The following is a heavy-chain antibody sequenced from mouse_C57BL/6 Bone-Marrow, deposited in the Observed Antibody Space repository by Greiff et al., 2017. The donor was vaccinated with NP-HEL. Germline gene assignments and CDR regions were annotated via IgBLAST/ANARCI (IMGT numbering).Heavy chain of an antibody. CDR1: GYSIISGYY. Sequence: EVQLQQSGPGLVKPSQSLTLTCSVSGYSIISGYYWYWIRQPPGNQLEWLAYISYDGSNNYNPTLKNRISITRDKSKNQFFLKLTSVTTDDTTTYYSAVEEGYYGSHFAYWGQGTLVTVSA. CDR2: ISYDGSN. J-gene: IGHJ3*01. V-gene: IGHV3-6*01. D-gene: IGHD1-1*01. CDR3: AVEEGYYGSHFAY.